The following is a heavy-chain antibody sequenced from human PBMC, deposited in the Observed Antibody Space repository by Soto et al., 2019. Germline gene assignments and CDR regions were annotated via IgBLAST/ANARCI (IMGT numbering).Heavy chain of an antibody. D-gene: IGHD5-18*01. Sequence: QVQLQESGPGLVKPSQTLSLTCTVSGGSISSGCYYWSWIRQHPGKGLEWIGYIYYSGSTYYNPSLKSRVTISVDTSKNQFSLKLSSVTAADTAVYYCARSSVLYSYGYFYYYGMDVWGQGTTVTVSS. J-gene: IGHJ6*02. V-gene: IGHV4-31*03. CDR3: ARSSVLYSYGYFYYYGMDV. CDR1: GGSISSGCYY. CDR2: IYYSGST.